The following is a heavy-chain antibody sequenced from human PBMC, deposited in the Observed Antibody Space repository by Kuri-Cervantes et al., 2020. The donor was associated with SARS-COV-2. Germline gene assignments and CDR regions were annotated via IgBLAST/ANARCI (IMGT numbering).Heavy chain of an antibody. V-gene: IGHV4-34*01. CDR2: INHSGNT. Sequence: SETLSLTCAVYVGSFSESYWTWIRQPPGKGLQWIGEINHSGNTNYNPSLKSRVTMSVDRSKNQFSLKLSSVTAADTAVYYCARGIDYYAISGYYWDYYYYYMDVWGKGTTVTVSS. D-gene: IGHD3-22*01. CDR1: VGSFSESY. CDR3: ARGIDYYAISGYYWDYYYYYMDV. J-gene: IGHJ6*03.